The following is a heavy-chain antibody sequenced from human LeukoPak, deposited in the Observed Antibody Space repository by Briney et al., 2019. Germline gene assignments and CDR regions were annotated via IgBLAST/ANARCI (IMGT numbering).Heavy chain of an antibody. CDR3: ARRHGRCSDGSCYYPDY. V-gene: IGHV1-8*02. CDR1: GYTFSGYG. D-gene: IGHD2-15*01. Sequence: ASVKVSCKASGYTFSGYGFSWVRQATGQGLEWMGWMNPNSGNTGYAQKFQGRVTMTRNSSITTAYMELSSLRSEDTAVYYCARRHGRCSDGSCYYPDYWGQGTLVTVSS. J-gene: IGHJ4*02. CDR2: MNPNSGNT.